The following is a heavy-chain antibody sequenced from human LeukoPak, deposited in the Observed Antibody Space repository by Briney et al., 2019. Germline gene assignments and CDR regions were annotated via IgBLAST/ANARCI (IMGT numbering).Heavy chain of an antibody. V-gene: IGHV1-69*06. CDR1: GGTFSSYA. CDR3: ARGEVWRAFDI. Sequence: ASVKVSCKASGGTFSSYAISWVRQAPGQGLEWMGGIIPIFGTANYAQKFQGRVTITADKSTSTAYMELSSLRSEDTAVYYCARGEVWRAFDIWGQGTMVTVSS. J-gene: IGHJ3*02. D-gene: IGHD2-8*01. CDR2: IIPIFGTA.